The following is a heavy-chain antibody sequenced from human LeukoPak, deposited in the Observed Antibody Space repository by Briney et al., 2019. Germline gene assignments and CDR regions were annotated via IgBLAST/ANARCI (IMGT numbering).Heavy chain of an antibody. CDR3: AREGGSSTALWDY. CDR1: GGSISSYY. CDR2: VYYNGDT. V-gene: IGHV4-59*12. J-gene: IGHJ4*02. Sequence: SETLSLTCTVSGGSISSYYWSWIRQPPGKGLEWIGSVYYNGDTYYDSSLKSRVTISIDTSKNQFSLKLSSVTAADTAVYYCAREGGSSTALWDYWGQGTLVTVSS. D-gene: IGHD2-2*01.